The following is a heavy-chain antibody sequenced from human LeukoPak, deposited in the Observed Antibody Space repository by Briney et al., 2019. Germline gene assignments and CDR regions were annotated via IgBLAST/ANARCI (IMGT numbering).Heavy chain of an antibody. CDR1: GFNFNNYD. CDR2: IKFHGHET. D-gene: IGHD3-10*01. CDR3: ARGGRFGGRAAFDI. J-gene: IGHJ3*02. Sequence: GGSLRLSCVASGFNFNNYDLHWVRQAPGKGLEWVAFIKFHGHETFYADSVEGRFTFSRDNSKNTLYLQMNSLSSEETAVYYCARGGRFGGRAAFDIWGQGTRVTVSS. V-gene: IGHV3-30*02.